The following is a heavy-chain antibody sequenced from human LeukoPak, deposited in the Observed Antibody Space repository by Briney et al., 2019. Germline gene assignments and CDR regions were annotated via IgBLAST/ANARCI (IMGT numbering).Heavy chain of an antibody. Sequence: SETLSLTCTVSGGSISSGSYYWSWVRQPAGKGLEWIGRIYTSGSTNYNPSLKSRVTISVDTSKNQFSLKLSSVTAADTAVYYCARDTATGDYVWGSYRYTYFDYWGQGTLVTVSS. J-gene: IGHJ4*02. CDR3: ARDTATGDYVWGSYRYTYFDY. V-gene: IGHV4-61*02. CDR1: GGSISSGSYY. D-gene: IGHD3-16*02. CDR2: IYTSGST.